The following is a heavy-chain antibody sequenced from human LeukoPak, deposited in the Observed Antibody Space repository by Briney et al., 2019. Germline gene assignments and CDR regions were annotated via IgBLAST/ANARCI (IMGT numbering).Heavy chain of an antibody. Sequence: PGASVKVSCKASGYTFSGHYLHWVRQAPGQGLEWMGRINPNTGVTQYTENFQGRVTMTGDTSISTAYMELNGLRSDDTAIYYCARTWIQPFTPDFDLWGQGTLVTVSS. V-gene: IGHV1-2*06. D-gene: IGHD5-18*01. CDR1: GYTFSGHY. CDR3: ARTWIQPFTPDFDL. J-gene: IGHJ4*02. CDR2: INPNTGVT.